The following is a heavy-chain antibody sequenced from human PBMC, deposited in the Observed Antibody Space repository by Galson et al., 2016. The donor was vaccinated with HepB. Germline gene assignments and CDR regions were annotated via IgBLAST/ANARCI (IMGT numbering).Heavy chain of an antibody. J-gene: IGHJ6*02. CDR3: ARWDAGTTGDYYYYGMDV. CDR1: GGNFMNYA. CDR2: IIPFFGTP. V-gene: IGHV1-69*13. D-gene: IGHD1-1*01. Sequence: SVKVSCKASGGNFMNYAISWVRQAPGQRLEWMGGIIPFFGTPDYPQKFEGRVTITADESTSTAYMEWRSLRSEDTAVYCCARWDAGTTGDYYYYGMDVWGQGTTVTVSS.